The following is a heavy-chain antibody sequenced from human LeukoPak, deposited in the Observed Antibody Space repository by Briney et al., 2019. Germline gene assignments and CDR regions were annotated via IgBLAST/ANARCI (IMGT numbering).Heavy chain of an antibody. CDR1: GGSISSSDHY. CDR3: ARHRLEGDTFDI. J-gene: IGHJ3*02. CDR2: KYYSGDT. Sequence: SEILSLTCTVSGGSISSSDHYWAWIRQPPGKGLEWIGSKYYSGDTYYSPSLKSRVTISVDTSRNKFALKLNSVTAADTAVYFCARHRLEGDTFDIWGQGTKVTVSS. V-gene: IGHV4-39*01. D-gene: IGHD3-3*01.